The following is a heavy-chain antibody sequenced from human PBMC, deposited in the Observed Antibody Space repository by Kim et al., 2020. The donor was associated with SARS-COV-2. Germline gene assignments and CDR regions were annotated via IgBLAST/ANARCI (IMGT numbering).Heavy chain of an antibody. CDR1: GYTFTSYA. Sequence: ASVKVSCKASGYTFTSYAMHWVRQAPGQRLEWMGWINAGNGNTKYSQKFRGRVTITRDTSASTAYMELSSLRSEGTAVYYCARSYYGSGSDLDYWGQGTLVTVSS. J-gene: IGHJ4*02. D-gene: IGHD3-10*01. CDR3: ARSYYGSGSDLDY. V-gene: IGHV1-3*01. CDR2: INAGNGNT.